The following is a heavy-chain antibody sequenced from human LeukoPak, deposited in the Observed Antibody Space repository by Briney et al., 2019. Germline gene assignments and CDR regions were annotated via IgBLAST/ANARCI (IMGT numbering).Heavy chain of an antibody. V-gene: IGHV3-21*01. D-gene: IGHD3-22*01. CDR2: IGGVSRST. J-gene: IGHJ4*02. CDR1: EFTFSSYT. Sequence: GGSLRLSCAASEFTFSSYTMNWVRQAPGKGLEWVSSIGGVSRSTYYADSVKGRFTISRDNAKSSLYLQMNSLRAEDTAMYFCARGREYPYDSSVYYDYWGQGTLVTVSS. CDR3: ARGREYPYDSSVYYDY.